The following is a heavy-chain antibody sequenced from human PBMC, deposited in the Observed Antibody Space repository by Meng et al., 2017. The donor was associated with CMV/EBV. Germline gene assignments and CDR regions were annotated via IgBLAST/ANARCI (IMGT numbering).Heavy chain of an antibody. D-gene: IGHD2-2*01. CDR3: ARDFVVVPAAKGEFDY. V-gene: IGHV3-21*01. J-gene: IGHJ4*02. CDR1: GFTFSSYS. Sequence: GGSLRLSCAASGFTFSSYSMNWVRQAPGKGLEWVSSISSSSYIYYADSVKGRFTISRDNAKNSLYLQMNSLRAEDTAVYYCARDFVVVPAAKGEFDYWGQGTLVTVSS. CDR2: ISSSSYI.